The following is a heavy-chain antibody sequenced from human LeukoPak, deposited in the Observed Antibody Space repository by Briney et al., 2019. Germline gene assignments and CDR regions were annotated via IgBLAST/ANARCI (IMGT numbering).Heavy chain of an antibody. D-gene: IGHD5-18*01. CDR3: ARVRWIQLWAPIDY. V-gene: IGHV3-33*01. J-gene: IGHJ4*02. CDR2: IWYDGSNK. CDR1: GFTFSSYG. Sequence: GGSLRLSCAAPGFTFSSYGMHWVRQAPGKGLEWVAVIWYDGSNKYYADSVKGRFTISRDNSKNTLYLQMNSLRAEDTAVYYCARVRWIQLWAPIDYWGQGTLVTVSS.